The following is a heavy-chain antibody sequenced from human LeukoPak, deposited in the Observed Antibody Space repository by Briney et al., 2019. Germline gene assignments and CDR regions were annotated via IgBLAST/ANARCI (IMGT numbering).Heavy chain of an antibody. Sequence: SETLSLTCTVSGGSISSYYWSWIRQPPGKGLEWIGYIYTSGSTNYNPSLKSRVTISVDTSKNQFSLKLSSVTAADTAVYYCARDLVTVTKGFDIWGQGKMVRVSS. V-gene: IGHV4-4*09. CDR3: ARDLVTVTKGFDI. CDR2: IYTSGST. J-gene: IGHJ3*02. CDR1: GGSISSYY. D-gene: IGHD4-17*01.